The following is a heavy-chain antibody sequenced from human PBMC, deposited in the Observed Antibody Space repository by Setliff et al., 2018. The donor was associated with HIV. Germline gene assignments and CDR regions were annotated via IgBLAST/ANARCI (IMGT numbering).Heavy chain of an antibody. CDR3: ATYPRPPYDFEY. CDR2: VYYTGTT. J-gene: IGHJ4*02. CDR1: GYSMSGHY. D-gene: IGHD3-16*01. V-gene: IGHV4-59*11. Sequence: SETLSLTCAVSGYSMSGHYWSWLRQPPGKTLEWIGYVYYTGTTNYNPSLQSRVTISLDTSKSQFSLKLTSATAADTAVYYCATYPRPPYDFEYWGQGNLVTVSS.